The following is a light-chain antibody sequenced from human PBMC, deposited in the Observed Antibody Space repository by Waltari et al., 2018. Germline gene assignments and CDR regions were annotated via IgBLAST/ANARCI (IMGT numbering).Light chain of an antibody. CDR2: GAS. CDR3: QNHERLPAV. Sequence: EIVLTQSPGTLSLSPGERATLSCRASPSVGRYLVWYQPKPGPAPRLLNYGASSRAAGIPDRFSGSGSGTDFSLTISRLEPEDFAVYYCQNHERLPAVFGQGTKVEIK. CDR1: PSVGRY. J-gene: IGKJ1*01. V-gene: IGKV3-20*01.